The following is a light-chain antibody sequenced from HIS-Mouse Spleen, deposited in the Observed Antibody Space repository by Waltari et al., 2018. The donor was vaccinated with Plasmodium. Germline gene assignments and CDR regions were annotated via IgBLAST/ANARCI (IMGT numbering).Light chain of an antibody. CDR3: QQRSNWPRVLT. CDR2: DAS. J-gene: IGKJ4*01. Sequence: EIVLTQSPATLSLSPGERATLSCRASQSVSSYLAWYQQKPGQAPRLLIYDASNRATGIPARFSGSGSGTDFTLTSSSLGPEDFAVYYCQQRSNWPRVLTFGGGTKVEIK. V-gene: IGKV3-11*01. CDR1: QSVSSY.